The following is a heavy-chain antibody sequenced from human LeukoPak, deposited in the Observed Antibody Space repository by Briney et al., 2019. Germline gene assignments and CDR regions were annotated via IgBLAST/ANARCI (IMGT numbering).Heavy chain of an antibody. CDR3: AKRGVVIRVILVGFHKEANYFDS. Sequence: PGGSLRLSCAVSGITLSNYGMSWVRQAPGKGLEWVAGISGSAGGTSSAASVKGRFTISRANPKNPLFLKMNSLRAEDTAVYFCAKRGVVIRVILVGFHKEANYFDSWGQGTLVTVSS. CDR2: ISGSAGGT. D-gene: IGHD3-22*01. V-gene: IGHV3-23*01. J-gene: IGHJ4*02. CDR1: GITLSNYG.